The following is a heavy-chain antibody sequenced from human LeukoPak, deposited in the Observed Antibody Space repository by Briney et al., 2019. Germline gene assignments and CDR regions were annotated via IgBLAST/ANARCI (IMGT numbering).Heavy chain of an antibody. Sequence: ASVKVSCKSSGYTFTAYYMHWVRQAPAQGLEWMGRFDPYNGGTTYAQKFQGRVTITRDTSVSTDYMELSNLRSDDTAVYYCAGGGGSYGDVWGQGTMVAVSS. CDR1: GYTFTAYY. D-gene: IGHD1-26*01. J-gene: IGHJ3*01. CDR2: FDPYNGGT. CDR3: AGGGGSYGDV. V-gene: IGHV1-2*06.